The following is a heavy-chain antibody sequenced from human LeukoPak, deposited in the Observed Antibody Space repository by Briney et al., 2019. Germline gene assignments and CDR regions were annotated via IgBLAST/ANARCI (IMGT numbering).Heavy chain of an antibody. CDR2: ISSSSNYI. D-gene: IGHD2-2*02. J-gene: IGHJ4*02. CDR3: ARWGPYAATALPGLDY. Sequence: PGGSLRLSCAASGFTFSSYSMNWVRQAPGKGLEWVSAISSSSNYIYYADSVKGRFTISRDNAKNSLYLQMNSLRAEDTAVYYCARWGPYAATALPGLDYWGQGTHVTVSS. CDR1: GFTFSSYS. V-gene: IGHV3-21*01.